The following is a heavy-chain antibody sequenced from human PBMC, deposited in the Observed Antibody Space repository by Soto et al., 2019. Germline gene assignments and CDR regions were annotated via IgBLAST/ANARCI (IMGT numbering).Heavy chain of an antibody. J-gene: IGHJ5*02. CDR3: ASVPGP. V-gene: IGHV4-30-2*01. CDR1: GGSISSGGYS. Sequence: QLQLQESGSGLVKPSQTLSLTCAVSGGSISSGGYSWSWIRQPPGKGLEWIGYIYHSGSTCYNPSHKSRVTISVDSSKNQFSLKMISVTAAATAVYYCASVPGPWGQGTLVTVSS. CDR2: IYHSGST. D-gene: IGHD6-6*01.